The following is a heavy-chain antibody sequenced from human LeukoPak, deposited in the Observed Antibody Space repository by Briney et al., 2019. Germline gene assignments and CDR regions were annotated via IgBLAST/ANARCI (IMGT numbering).Heavy chain of an antibody. J-gene: IGHJ4*02. CDR3: ARDGDPYYDILTGYSEKYYFDY. Sequence: GGSLRLSCAASGFTFTNAWMSWVRQAPGKGLEWVSYISSSSSYTNYADSVKGRFTISRDNAKNSLYLQMNSLRAEDTAVYYCARDGDPYYDILTGYSEKYYFDYWGQGTLVTVSS. CDR2: ISSSSSYT. V-gene: IGHV3-11*06. CDR1: GFTFTNAW. D-gene: IGHD3-9*01.